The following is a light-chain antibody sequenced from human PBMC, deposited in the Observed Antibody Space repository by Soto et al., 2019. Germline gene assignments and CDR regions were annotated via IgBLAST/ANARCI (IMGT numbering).Light chain of an antibody. CDR1: SSDVGGYNY. J-gene: IGLJ1*01. CDR2: EVS. V-gene: IGLV2-14*01. CDR3: SSYTSSSPYV. Sequence: QSALTQPASVSGSPGQSITISCTGTSSDVGGYNYVSWYQQHPGKAPKLMIYEVSNRPSWVSNRFSGSKSGNTASLTISGIQAEDEADYYCSSYTSSSPYVFGTGTKLTVL.